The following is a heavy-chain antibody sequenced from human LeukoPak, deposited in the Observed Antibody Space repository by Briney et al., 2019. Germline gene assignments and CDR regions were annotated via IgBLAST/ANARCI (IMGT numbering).Heavy chain of an antibody. V-gene: IGHV4-30-4*08. CDR3: ARDQGSVY. CDR2: IYYSGST. D-gene: IGHD3-10*01. Sequence: SQTLSLTCTVSGGSISSGDYYWSWIHQPPGKGLEWIGYIYYSGSTYYNPSLKGRVTISVDTSKNQFSLKLSSVTAADTAVYYCARDQGSVYWGQGTLVTVSS. J-gene: IGHJ4*02. CDR1: GGSISSGDYY.